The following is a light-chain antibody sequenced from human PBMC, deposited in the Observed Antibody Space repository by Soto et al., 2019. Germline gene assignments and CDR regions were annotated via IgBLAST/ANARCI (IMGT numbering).Light chain of an antibody. J-gene: IGLJ3*02. CDR3: LLYYGGAQLV. Sequence: QAVVPQEPSLTVSPGGTVTLTCASSTGAVTSGNYPSWFQQKPGQTPRTLIYTTNSRHSWTPARFSGSLLGGKAALTLSGVQPEDEAEYYCLLYYGGAQLVFGGGTQLTVL. CDR2: TTN. CDR1: TGAVTSGNY. V-gene: IGLV7-43*01.